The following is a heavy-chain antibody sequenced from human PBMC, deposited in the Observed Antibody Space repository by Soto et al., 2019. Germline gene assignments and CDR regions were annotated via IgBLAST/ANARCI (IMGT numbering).Heavy chain of an antibody. D-gene: IGHD3-22*01. CDR1: GFTFSGSA. Sequence: EVQLVESGGGLVQPGGSLKLSCAASGFTFSGSAMHWVRQASGKGLEWVGRIRSKANSYATAYAASVKGRFTISRDDSKNTAYLKMDSLKTEATAVYSCIRPLDSSEKGNYWGKGTLVTVSS. J-gene: IGHJ4*02. V-gene: IGHV3-73*01. CDR2: IRSKANSYAT. CDR3: IRPLDSSEKGNY.